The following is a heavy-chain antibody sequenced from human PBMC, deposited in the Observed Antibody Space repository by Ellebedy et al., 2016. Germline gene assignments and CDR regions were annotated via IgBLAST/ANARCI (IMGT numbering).Heavy chain of an antibody. CDR2: ITGAAYST. Sequence: GESLKISCAASCFNFATYAMSWVRQAPGKGLEWVSGITGAAYSTFYADSVKGRFTISRDNSKNTLYLQMHSLRGEDTALYYCAKDRNTIGGVLGAFEIWGQGTMVTVSS. CDR3: AKDRNTIGGVLGAFEI. CDR1: CFNFATYA. D-gene: IGHD3-16*01. J-gene: IGHJ3*02. V-gene: IGHV3-23*01.